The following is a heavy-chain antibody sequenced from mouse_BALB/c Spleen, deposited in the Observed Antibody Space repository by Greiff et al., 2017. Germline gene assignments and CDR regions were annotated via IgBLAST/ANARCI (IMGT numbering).Heavy chain of an antibody. CDR2: ISSGGSYT. CDR1: GFTFSSYG. J-gene: IGHJ3*01. V-gene: IGHV5-6*01. CDR3: ERHDGNYENWFAY. D-gene: IGHD2-1*01. Sequence: EVQRVESGGDLVKPGGSLKLSCAASGFTFSSYGMSWVRQTPDKRLDWVATISSGGSYTYYPDSVKGRFTISRDNATNTLYLQMSSLESEDTAMYYCERHDGNYENWFAYWGQGTLVTVSA.